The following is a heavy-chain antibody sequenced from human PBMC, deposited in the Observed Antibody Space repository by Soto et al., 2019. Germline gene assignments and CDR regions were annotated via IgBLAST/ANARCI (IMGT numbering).Heavy chain of an antibody. D-gene: IGHD5-18*01. Sequence: ASVKVSCKASGGTFSSYAISWVRQAPGQGLELMWWINPDSGATKYAQKFQDTVTMTRDTSISTAYMELSRMSSDDTAVYYCARAFGYSYIYYFDYWGQGTLVTVYS. CDR2: INPDSGAT. CDR3: ARAFGYSYIYYFDY. CDR1: GGTFSSYA. V-gene: IGHV1-2*02. J-gene: IGHJ4*02.